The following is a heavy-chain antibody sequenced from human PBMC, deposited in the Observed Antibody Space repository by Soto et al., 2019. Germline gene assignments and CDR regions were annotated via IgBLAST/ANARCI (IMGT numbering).Heavy chain of an antibody. J-gene: IGHJ6*02. Sequence: EVQLLESGGGLVQPGGSLRLSCAASGFTFSSYAMSWVRQAPGKGLEWVSAISGSGGSTYYADSVKGRFTISRDNSKNTLYLQMNSLRAEDTALYYCAKVGAHYFWIGYYTGYYYGMDVWGQGTTVTFSS. V-gene: IGHV3-23*01. D-gene: IGHD3-3*01. CDR3: AKVGAHYFWIGYYTGYYYGMDV. CDR1: GFTFSSYA. CDR2: ISGSGGST.